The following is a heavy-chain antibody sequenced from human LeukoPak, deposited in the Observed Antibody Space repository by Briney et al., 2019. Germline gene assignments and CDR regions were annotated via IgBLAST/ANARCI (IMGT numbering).Heavy chain of an antibody. CDR1: GYTLTELS. D-gene: IGHD2-15*01. CDR2: FDPEDGET. V-gene: IGHV1-24*01. CDR3: ATTIVVVVAATRTDAFDI. Sequence: GASVKVSCKVSGYTLTELSIHWVRQAPGKGLEWMGGFDPEDGETIYAQKFQGRVTMTEDTSTDTAYMELSSLRSEDTAVYYCATTIVVVVAATRTDAFDIWGQGTMVTVSS. J-gene: IGHJ3*02.